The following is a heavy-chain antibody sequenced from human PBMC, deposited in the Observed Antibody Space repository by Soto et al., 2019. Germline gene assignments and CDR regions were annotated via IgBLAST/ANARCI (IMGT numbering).Heavy chain of an antibody. Sequence: SGPTLVNPTETLTLTCTVSGFSLSNARMGVSWIRQPPGKALEWLAHIFSNDEKSYSTSLKSRLTISKDTSKSQVVLTMTNMDPVDTATYYCARMDSGYDLGRWFDPWGQGTLVTVSS. D-gene: IGHD5-12*01. J-gene: IGHJ5*02. V-gene: IGHV2-26*01. CDR2: IFSNDEK. CDR3: ARMDSGYDLGRWFDP. CDR1: GFSLSNARMG.